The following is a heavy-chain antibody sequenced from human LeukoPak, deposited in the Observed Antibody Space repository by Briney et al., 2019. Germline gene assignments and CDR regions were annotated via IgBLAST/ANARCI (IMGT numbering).Heavy chain of an antibody. J-gene: IGHJ5*02. D-gene: IGHD6-13*01. V-gene: IGHV4-31*03. CDR1: GGSLTSGCYY. CDR3: ARAVRAAGTRGNWFDP. Sequence: SETLSLTCTVSGGSLTSGCYYWSWIRQHPGKGLEWIAYIYYSGSTYYNPSLKSRVTISVDTSKNQFSLKLSSVTAADTAVYYCARAVRAAGTRGNWFDPWGQGTLVTVSS. CDR2: IYYSGST.